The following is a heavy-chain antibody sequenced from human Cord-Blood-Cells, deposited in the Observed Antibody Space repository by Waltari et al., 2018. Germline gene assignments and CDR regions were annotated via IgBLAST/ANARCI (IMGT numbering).Heavy chain of an antibody. D-gene: IGHD1-1*01. J-gene: IGHJ3*02. CDR1: GFTFSSYG. V-gene: IGHV3-30*18. CDR3: AKVGWNDAFDI. Sequence: QVQLVESGGGVVQPGRSLRLSCAASGFTFSSYGMHWVRQAPGKGLGWVAVISYDGSNKYYADSVKGRFTISRDNSKNTLYLQMNSLRAEDTAVYYCAKVGWNDAFDIWGQGTMVTVSS. CDR2: ISYDGSNK.